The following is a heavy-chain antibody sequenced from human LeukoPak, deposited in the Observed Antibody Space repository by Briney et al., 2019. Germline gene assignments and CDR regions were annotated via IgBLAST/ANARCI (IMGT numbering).Heavy chain of an antibody. CDR1: GFTFSSYG. J-gene: IGHJ4*02. D-gene: IGHD2-15*01. CDR2: IDVAGDT. V-gene: IGHV3-13*04. CDR3: ARGYCSGGTCAGSLDY. Sequence: GRSLRLSCAASGFTFSSYGMHWVRHVTGKGLEWVSAIDVAGDTFYPASVKGRFTISRENAKNSLYLQMNNLRAGDTAMYYCARGYCSGGTCAGSLDYWGQGTLVTVS.